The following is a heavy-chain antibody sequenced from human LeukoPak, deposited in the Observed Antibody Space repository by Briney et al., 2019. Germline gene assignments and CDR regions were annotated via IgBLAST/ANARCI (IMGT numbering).Heavy chain of an antibody. CDR2: ISYDGSNK. CDR1: GFTFSSYG. J-gene: IGHJ4*02. Sequence: GGSLRLSCAASGFTFSSYGMHWVRQAPGKGLEWVAVISYDGSNKYYADSVKGRFTISRDNSKNTLYLQMNSLRAEDTAVYYCAKDRRQWLVRPAYYFDYWGQGTLVTVSS. D-gene: IGHD6-19*01. V-gene: IGHV3-30*18. CDR3: AKDRRQWLVRPAYYFDY.